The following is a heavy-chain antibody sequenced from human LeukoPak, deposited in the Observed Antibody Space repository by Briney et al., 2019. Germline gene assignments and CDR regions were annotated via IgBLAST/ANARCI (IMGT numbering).Heavy chain of an antibody. D-gene: IGHD6-13*01. CDR2: INHSGST. CDR1: GGSFSVYY. J-gene: IGHJ4*02. V-gene: IGHV4-34*01. CDR3: ARGPNIAAAGINY. Sequence: SETLSLTCAVYGGSFSVYYWSWIRQPPGKGLEWIGEINHSGSTNYNPSLKSRVTISVDTSKNQFSLKLSSVTAADTAVYYCARGPNIAAAGINYWGQGTLVTVSS.